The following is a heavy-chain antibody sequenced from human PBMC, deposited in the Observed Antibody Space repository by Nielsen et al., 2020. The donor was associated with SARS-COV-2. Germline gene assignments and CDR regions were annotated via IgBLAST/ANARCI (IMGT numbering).Heavy chain of an antibody. CDR3: ARESVTGTDAFDI. J-gene: IGHJ3*02. CDR2: IKQDGSEK. CDR1: GFTFSSYW. V-gene: IGHV3-7*03. D-gene: IGHD6-19*01. Sequence: GGSLRLSCAASGFTFSSYWLSWVRQAPGKGLEWVANIKQDGSEKYYVDSVKGRFTISRDNAKNSLSLQMNSLRVEDTAVYYCARESVTGTDAFDIWGQGTVVTVSS.